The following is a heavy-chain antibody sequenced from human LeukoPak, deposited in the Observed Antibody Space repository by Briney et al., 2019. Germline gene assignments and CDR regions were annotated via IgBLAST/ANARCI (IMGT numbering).Heavy chain of an antibody. CDR2: ISGSGGST. V-gene: IGHV3-23*01. CDR1: GFTFSSYA. Sequence: PGGSLRLSCAASGFTFSSYAMSWVRQAPGKGLEWVSAISGSGGSTYYADSVKGRFTISRDNSKNALYLQMNSLRAEDTAVYYCASGPIVGATTSFDYWAREPWSPSPQ. J-gene: IGHJ4*02. CDR3: ASGPIVGATTSFDY. D-gene: IGHD1-26*01.